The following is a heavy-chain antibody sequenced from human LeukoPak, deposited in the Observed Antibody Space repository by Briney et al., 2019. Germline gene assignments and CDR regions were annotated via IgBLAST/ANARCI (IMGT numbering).Heavy chain of an antibody. J-gene: IGHJ4*02. CDR1: GFTFSSYA. CDR2: ISGSGGST. CDR3: ADSNGWITTFDY. D-gene: IGHD6-19*01. V-gene: IGHV3-23*01. Sequence: PGGSLRLSCAASGFTFSSYAMSWVRQAPGKGLEWVSAISGSGGSTYYADSVKGRFTISRDNSKNTLYLQMNSLRAEDTAVYYCADSNGWITTFDYWGQGTLVTASS.